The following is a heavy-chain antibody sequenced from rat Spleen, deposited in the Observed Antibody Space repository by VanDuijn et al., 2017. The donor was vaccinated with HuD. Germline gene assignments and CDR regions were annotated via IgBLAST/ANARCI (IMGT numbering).Heavy chain of an antibody. Sequence: EVQLVESDGGLVQPGRSLKLSCAASGFIFSNHGMHWIRQGPMEGLEWVGSISIGGGHTFYRDSVKGRITISRDNAKSTLYLQMTSLRSEDTATYYWAQWNSGYFTYWGQGVMVTVSS. V-gene: IGHV5-19*01. CDR1: GFIFSNHG. CDR3: AQWNSGYFTY. J-gene: IGHJ2*01. D-gene: IGHD4-4*01. CDR2: ISIGGGHT.